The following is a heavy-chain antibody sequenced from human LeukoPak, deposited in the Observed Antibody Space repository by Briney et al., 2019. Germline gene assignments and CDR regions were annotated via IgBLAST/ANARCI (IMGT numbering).Heavy chain of an antibody. CDR3: ANPRYDSSGYYYVY. D-gene: IGHD3-22*01. CDR2: INGGSGNT. V-gene: IGHV1-3*01. Sequence: GASVKVSCKASGYTFTDYTMHWLRQAPGQRLDWMGWINGGSGNTKYSPEFQGRVTITRDTSASTAYMQLSSLRSEDTAVYYCANPRYDSSGYYYVYWGQGTLVTVSS. J-gene: IGHJ4*02. CDR1: GYTFTDYT.